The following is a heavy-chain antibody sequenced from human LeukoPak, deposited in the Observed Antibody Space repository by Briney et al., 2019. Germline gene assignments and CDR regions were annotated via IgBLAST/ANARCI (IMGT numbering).Heavy chain of an antibody. Sequence: GGSLRLSCAVSGFNFSHYYMSWVRQAPGKGLEWVSVIYSNNTTYYADAVKGRFTISRGNSNSTLYLQMNNLRVDDTAVYYCARASWGYAFDSWGLGTLVAVSS. J-gene: IGHJ4*02. CDR3: ARASWGYAFDS. D-gene: IGHD7-27*01. CDR2: IYSNNTT. CDR1: GFNFSHYY. V-gene: IGHV3-53*01.